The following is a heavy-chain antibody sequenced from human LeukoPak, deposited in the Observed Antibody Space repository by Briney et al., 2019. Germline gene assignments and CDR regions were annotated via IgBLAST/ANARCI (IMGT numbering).Heavy chain of an antibody. CDR1: GFTFSSYA. CDR2: ISYDGSNK. J-gene: IGHJ4*02. Sequence: PGGSLRLSCAASGFTFSSYAMHWVRQAPGKGLEWVAVISYDGSNKYYADSVKGRFTISRDNSKNTLYLQMNSLRAEDTAVYYCAKDSGGSSGWYNYFDYWGQGTLVTVSS. V-gene: IGHV3-30-3*01. D-gene: IGHD6-19*01. CDR3: AKDSGGSSGWYNYFDY.